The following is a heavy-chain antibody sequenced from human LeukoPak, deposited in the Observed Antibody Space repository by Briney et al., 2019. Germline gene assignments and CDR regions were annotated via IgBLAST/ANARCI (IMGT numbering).Heavy chain of an antibody. CDR1: GFSFSIHD. D-gene: IGHD2/OR15-2a*01. CDR2: ISSSSDYI. J-gene: IGHJ5*02. CDR3: ARGKTSQNIVTRKTYNWFDP. Sequence: GGSLRFSCAASGFSFSIHDMNWVRQAPGKGLEWVSSISSSSDYIYYADSVKGRFTISRDNAKNSLYLQMKSLRAEDTAVYYCARGKTSQNIVTRKTYNWFDPWGQGTLVTVSS. V-gene: IGHV3-21*01.